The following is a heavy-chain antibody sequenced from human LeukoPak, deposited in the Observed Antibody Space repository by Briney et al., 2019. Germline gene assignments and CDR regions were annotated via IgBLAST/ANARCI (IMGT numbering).Heavy chain of an antibody. CDR2: IWYDGSNK. CDR3: ARVAVAGSRTQYYFDY. D-gene: IGHD6-19*01. Sequence: GGSLRLSCAASGFTFGSQVMRWVRQAPGKGLEWVAVIWYDGSNKYYADSVKGRFTISRDNSKNTLYLQMNSLRAEDTAVYYCARVAVAGSRTQYYFDYWGQGTLVTVSS. J-gene: IGHJ4*02. CDR1: GFTFGSQV. V-gene: IGHV3-33*08.